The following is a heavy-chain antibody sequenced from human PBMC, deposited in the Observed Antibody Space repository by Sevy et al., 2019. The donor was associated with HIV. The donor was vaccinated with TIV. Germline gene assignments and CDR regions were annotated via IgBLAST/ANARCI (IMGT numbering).Heavy chain of an antibody. J-gene: IGHJ6*03. CDR1: GGSISSISNY. V-gene: IGHV4-39*01. Sequence: SETLSLTCGVSGGSISSISNYWGWIRQPPGRELEWIGSLYYEGTTYYNPSIQCRVRISGNTSKNLFSLDLTSVTAADTAVYYCASLRRFYHYMHVWGKGITVTVSS. D-gene: IGHD3-16*01. CDR2: LYYEGTT. CDR3: ASLRRFYHYMHV.